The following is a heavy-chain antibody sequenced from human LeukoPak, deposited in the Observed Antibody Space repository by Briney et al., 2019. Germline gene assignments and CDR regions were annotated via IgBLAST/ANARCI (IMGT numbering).Heavy chain of an antibody. CDR3: AMGEYSSSPFDY. CDR2: ISGSGSDT. J-gene: IGHJ4*02. Sequence: GGSLRLSCAASGFTFSSYAMSWVRQAPGKGLEWVSVISGSGSDTYYADSVKGRFTISRDNSKNTLYLQMNSLRAEDTAVYYCAMGEYSSSPFDYWGQGTLVTVSS. V-gene: IGHV3-23*01. CDR1: GFTFSSYA. D-gene: IGHD6-13*01.